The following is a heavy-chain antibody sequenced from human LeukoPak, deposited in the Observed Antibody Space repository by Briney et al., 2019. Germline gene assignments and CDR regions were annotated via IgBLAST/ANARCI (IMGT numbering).Heavy chain of an antibody. CDR2: ISPYNGNT. Sequence: GASVKISCRTSGYTFTNFNIAWVRQAPGQGLEWVVWISPYNGNTKYAQKFQGRVTMTTDTSTSTAYIELRSLTFDDTAIYYCARDGYFDYWGQGTLVTVSS. CDR3: ARDGYFDY. CDR1: GYTFTNFN. V-gene: IGHV1-18*01. J-gene: IGHJ4*02.